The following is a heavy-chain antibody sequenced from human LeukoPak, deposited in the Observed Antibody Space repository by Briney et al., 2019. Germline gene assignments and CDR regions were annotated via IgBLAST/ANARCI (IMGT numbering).Heavy chain of an antibody. V-gene: IGHV5-51*01. Sequence: GESLKISCKGSGYSFTSYWIGWVRQMPGKGLEWMGIIYPGDSDTRYSPSFQGQVTISADKSISTAYLQWSSLKAPDTAMYYCARQKGYDILTGYYSDYWGQGTLVTVSS. D-gene: IGHD3-9*01. CDR2: IYPGDSDT. J-gene: IGHJ4*02. CDR3: ARQKGYDILTGYYSDY. CDR1: GYSFTSYW.